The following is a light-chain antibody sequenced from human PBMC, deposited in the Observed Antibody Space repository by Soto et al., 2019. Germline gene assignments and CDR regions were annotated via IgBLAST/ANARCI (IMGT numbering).Light chain of an antibody. CDR2: DAS. Sequence: GDRVTITCRASQSISSWLAWYQQKPGKDPKLLIYDASILESGVPSRFSGSGSGTEFTLTISSLQPDDFATYYCQQYNSYWTFGQGTKVEIK. CDR3: QQYNSYWT. CDR1: QSISSW. J-gene: IGKJ1*01. V-gene: IGKV1-5*01.